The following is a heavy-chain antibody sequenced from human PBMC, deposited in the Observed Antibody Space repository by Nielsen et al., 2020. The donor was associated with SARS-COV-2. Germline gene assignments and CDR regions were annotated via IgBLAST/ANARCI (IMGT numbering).Heavy chain of an antibody. CDR1: GFTFDDYA. CDR3: AKDMWDGYSSSWHFDY. V-gene: IGHV3-9*01. Sequence: GGSLRLSCAASGFTFDDYAMHWVRQAPGKGLEWVSGISWNSGSIGYADSVKGRFTISRDNAKNSLYLQMNSLRAEDTALYYCAKDMWDGYSSSWHFDYWGQGTLVTVSS. J-gene: IGHJ4*02. CDR2: ISWNSGSI. D-gene: IGHD6-13*01.